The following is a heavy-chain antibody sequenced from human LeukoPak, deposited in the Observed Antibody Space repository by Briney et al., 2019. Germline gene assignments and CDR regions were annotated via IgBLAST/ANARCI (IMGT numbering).Heavy chain of an antibody. V-gene: IGHV3-7*01. D-gene: IGHD3-16*01. CDR2: IKQDGSEK. CDR1: GFTFSNAW. J-gene: IGHJ6*03. Sequence: GGSLRLSCAASGFTFSNAWMSWVRQAPGKGLEWVANIKQDGSEKYYVDSVKGRFTISRDNAKNTLYLQMNSLRAEDTAVYYCARDQGGGGYYYYYYYMDVWGKGTTVTISS. CDR3: ARDQGGGGYYYYYYYMDV.